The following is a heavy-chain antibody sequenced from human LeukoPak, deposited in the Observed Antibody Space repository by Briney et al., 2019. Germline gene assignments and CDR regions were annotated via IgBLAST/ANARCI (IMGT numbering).Heavy chain of an antibody. CDR2: VSATGYTT. D-gene: IGHD3-10*01. J-gene: IGHJ4*02. V-gene: IGHV3-23*01. Sequence: GGYLRLSCAASGFTFSSYGMSWVRQAPGKGLEWVSYVSATGYTTSYADSVKGRFTISRDNAKNSLYLQMNSLRVEDTAIYYCVKVAHYYYGSESYYFFEHWGQGTPVTASS. CDR3: VKVAHYYYGSESYYFFEH. CDR1: GFTFSSYG.